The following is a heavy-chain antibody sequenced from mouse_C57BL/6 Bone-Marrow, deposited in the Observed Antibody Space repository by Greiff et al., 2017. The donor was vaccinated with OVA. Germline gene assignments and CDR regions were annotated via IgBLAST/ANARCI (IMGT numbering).Heavy chain of an antibody. J-gene: IGHJ3*01. Sequence: QVQLQQSGPGLVQPSQSLSITCTVSGFSLTSYGVHWVRQSPGKGLEWLGVIWSGGSTDYNAAFISRLSISKDNSKSQVFFKMNSLQADDTAIYYCARTGYYGNYAAWFAYWGQGTLVTVSA. CDR3: ARTGYYGNYAAWFAY. V-gene: IGHV2-2*01. CDR2: IWSGGST. D-gene: IGHD2-1*01. CDR1: GFSLTSYG.